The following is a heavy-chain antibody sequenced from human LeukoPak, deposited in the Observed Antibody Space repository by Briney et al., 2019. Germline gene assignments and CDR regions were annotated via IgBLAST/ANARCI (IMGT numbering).Heavy chain of an antibody. CDR3: ARGGGSGWYQDY. J-gene: IGHJ4*02. D-gene: IGHD6-19*01. V-gene: IGHV4-59*12. Sequence: SETLSLTCTVSGASISSSYWSWIRQPPGKGLEWIGNIYYSGSANYNSSLKSRVSISVDTSNNQFSLKLSSVTAADTAVYYCARGGGSGWYQDYWGQGTLVTVSS. CDR1: GASISSSY. CDR2: IYYSGSA.